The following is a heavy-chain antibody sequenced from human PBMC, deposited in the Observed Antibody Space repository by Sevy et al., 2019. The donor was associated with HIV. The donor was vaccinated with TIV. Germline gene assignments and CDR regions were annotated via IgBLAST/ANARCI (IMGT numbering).Heavy chain of an antibody. CDR1: GFTSSDFR. J-gene: IGHJ4*02. CDR2: ISHDGRNNK. Sequence: GGSLRLSCAASGFTSSDFRMHWVRQAPSKGLEWVAVISHDGRNNKYNVDSVKGRFTISRDNSKNTLYLQMNSLRAEDTAIYYCARDRGEILSSAFDYWGQGTLVTVSS. D-gene: IGHD3-16*01. V-gene: IGHV3-30*03. CDR3: ARDRGEILSSAFDY.